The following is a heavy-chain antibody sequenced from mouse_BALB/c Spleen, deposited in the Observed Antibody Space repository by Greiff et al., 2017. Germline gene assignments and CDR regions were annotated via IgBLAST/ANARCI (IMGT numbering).Heavy chain of an antibody. J-gene: IGHJ2*01. D-gene: IGHD2-2*01. CDR2: ISDGGSYT. CDR1: GFTFSDYY. CDR3: ARGGYLFDY. Sequence: DVMLVESGGGLVKPGGSLKLSCAASGFTFSDYYMYWVRQTPEKRLEWVATISDGGSYTYYPDSVKARFTISRDSAKNTLYLQMSSLKSEDTAMDCCARGGYLFDYWGQGTTLTGSS. V-gene: IGHV5-4*02.